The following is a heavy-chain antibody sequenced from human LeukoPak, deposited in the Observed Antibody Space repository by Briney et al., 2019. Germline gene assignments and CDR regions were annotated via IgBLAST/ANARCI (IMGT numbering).Heavy chain of an antibody. CDR2: VFDSGST. CDR1: GGSISRTSYY. D-gene: IGHD5-12*01. CDR3: ARHTRPGHSGYENAFDI. Sequence: SETLSLTCTVSGGSISRTSYYWDWIRQPPGKGLEWIGNVFDSGSTHYIPSLKSQVTISVDTSKNQFSLRLSSVTAADTAVYYCARHTRPGHSGYENAFDIWGQGTMVTVSS. V-gene: IGHV4-39*01. J-gene: IGHJ3*02.